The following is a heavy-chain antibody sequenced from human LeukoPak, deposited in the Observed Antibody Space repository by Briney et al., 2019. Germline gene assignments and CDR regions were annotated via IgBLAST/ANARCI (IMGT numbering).Heavy chain of an antibody. CDR3: APNLYYDSSDYYQPGD. CDR1: GFTFSSYW. CDR2: IKQDGSEK. V-gene: IGHV3-7*02. J-gene: IGHJ4*02. Sequence: PGGSLRLSCAASGFTFSSYWMSWVRQAPGKGLEWVANIKQDGSEKYFVDSVKGRFTISRDNVKSSLYLQMNSLRAEDTAVYYCAPNLYYDSSDYYQPGDWGQGTLVTVSS. D-gene: IGHD3-22*01.